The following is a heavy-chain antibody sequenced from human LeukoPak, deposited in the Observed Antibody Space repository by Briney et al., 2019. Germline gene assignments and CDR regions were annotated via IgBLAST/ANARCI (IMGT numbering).Heavy chain of an antibody. D-gene: IGHD2-15*01. Sequence: SVNVSCKASGGTFSSYAISWVRQAPGQGLEWMGGIIPIFGTANYAQKFQGRVTITADESTSTAYMELSSLRSEDTAVYYCASDTKYCSGGSCYLLASMDVWGQGTTVTVSS. CDR3: ASDTKYCSGGSCYLLASMDV. V-gene: IGHV1-69*13. J-gene: IGHJ6*02. CDR2: IIPIFGTA. CDR1: GGTFSSYA.